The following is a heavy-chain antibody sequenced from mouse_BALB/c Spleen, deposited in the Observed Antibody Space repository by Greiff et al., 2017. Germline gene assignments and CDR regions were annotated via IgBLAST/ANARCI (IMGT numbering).Heavy chain of an antibody. CDR3: ASNYGAY. V-gene: IGHV3-2*02. Sequence: EVKLMESGPGLVKPSQSLSLTCTVTGYSITSDYAWNWIRQFPGNKLEWMGYISYSGSTSYNPSLKSRISITRDTSKNQFFLQLNSVTTEDTATYYCASNYGAYWGQGTLVTVSA. J-gene: IGHJ3*01. D-gene: IGHD1-1*01. CDR2: ISYSGST. CDR1: GYSITSDYA.